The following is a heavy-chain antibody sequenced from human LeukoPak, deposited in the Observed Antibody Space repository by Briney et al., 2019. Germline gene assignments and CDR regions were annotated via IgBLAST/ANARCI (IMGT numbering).Heavy chain of an antibody. J-gene: IGHJ6*03. CDR2: ISGTGGST. D-gene: IGHD3-16*01. V-gene: IGHV3-23*01. CDR3: VRAGGGYYYHMDV. Sequence: PGGSLRLSCAASGFTFSSYAMSWVRQAPGKGLEWVSGISGTGGSTYSADSVKGRFTISRDNAKKSLYLQMNSLRAEDTALYYCVRAGGGYYYHMDVWGKGTTVTVSS. CDR1: GFTFSSYA.